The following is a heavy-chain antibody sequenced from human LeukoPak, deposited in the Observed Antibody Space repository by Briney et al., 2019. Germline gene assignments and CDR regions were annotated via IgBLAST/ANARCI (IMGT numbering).Heavy chain of an antibody. CDR3: ARLPAAIGSYFDY. D-gene: IGHD2-2*01. CDR1: GGSFSGYY. V-gene: IGHV4-34*01. CDR2: INHSGST. Sequence: SETLSLTCAVYGGSFSGYYWSWIRQPPGKGLEWIGEINHSGSTNYNPSLKSRDTISLDTSKKQFSLKLSSVTAADTAVYYCARLPAAIGSYFDYWGQGTLVTVSS. J-gene: IGHJ4*02.